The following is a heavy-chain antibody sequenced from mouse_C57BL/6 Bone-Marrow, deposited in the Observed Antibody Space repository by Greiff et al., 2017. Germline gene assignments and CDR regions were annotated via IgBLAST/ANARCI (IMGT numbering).Heavy chain of an antibody. CDR2: MHPNGGSP. D-gene: IGHD2-4*01. J-gene: IGHJ4*01. Sequence: QVQLQQPGAELVKPGASVKLSCKASGYTFTNYWMHWVKQRPGQGLEWIGMMHPNGGSPDYNEKFKSEATLSVDKSSRTAYMELSSLTSEDSAVYYCARSYDSDDYTMDYGGQGTSVTVSS. CDR1: GYTFTNYW. CDR3: ARSYDSDDYTMDY. V-gene: IGHV1-64*01.